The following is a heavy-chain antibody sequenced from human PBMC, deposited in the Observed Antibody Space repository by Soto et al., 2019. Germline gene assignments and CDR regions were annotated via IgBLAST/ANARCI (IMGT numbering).Heavy chain of an antibody. CDR3: AGDVVVVAAAWYYMDV. CDR1: GFTFSSYG. Sequence: GGSLRLSCAASGFTFSSYGMHWVRQAPGKGLEWVAVIWYDGSNKYYADSVKGRFTISRDNSKNTLYLQMNSLRAEDTAVYYCAGDVVVVAAAWYYMDVWGKGTTVTVSS. CDR2: IWYDGSNK. D-gene: IGHD2-15*01. J-gene: IGHJ6*03. V-gene: IGHV3-33*01.